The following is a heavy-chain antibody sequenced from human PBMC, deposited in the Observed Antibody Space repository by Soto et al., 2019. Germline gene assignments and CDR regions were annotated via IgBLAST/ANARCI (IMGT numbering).Heavy chain of an antibody. D-gene: IGHD5-12*01. J-gene: IGHJ4*02. CDR2: IVPTVDTS. CDR3: VRVVAIPGYPDN. Sequence: QVQLVQSGAEVRQPASSVKVSCKTSGATFSSYAITWVRQAPGQGLGWMGGIVPTVDTSTYAQKFRGRVTITADKFTNTVYMELSSLRSDDTAVYYCVRVVAIPGYPDNWGQGTLVTVSS. CDR1: GATFSSYA. V-gene: IGHV1-69*14.